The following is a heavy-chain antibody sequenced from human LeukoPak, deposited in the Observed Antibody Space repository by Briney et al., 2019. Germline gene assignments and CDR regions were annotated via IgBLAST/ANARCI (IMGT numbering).Heavy chain of an antibody. D-gene: IGHD4-17*01. CDR3: ARGDYARFDY. V-gene: IGHV3-53*04. CDR1: GFTVSSNY. CDR2: IYSGGST. Sequence: PGGSLRLSCAASGFTVSSNYMSWVRQAPGKGLEWVSVIYSGGSTYYADSVKGRFTISRHNSKNTLYLQMNSLRAENTAVYYCARGDYARFDYWGQGTLITVSS. J-gene: IGHJ4*02.